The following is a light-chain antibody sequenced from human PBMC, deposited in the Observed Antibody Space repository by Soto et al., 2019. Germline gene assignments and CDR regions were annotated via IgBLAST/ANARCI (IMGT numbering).Light chain of an antibody. V-gene: IGKV3-15*01. J-gene: IGKJ1*01. CDR1: QSINTN. Sequence: ETEMTQSAATLSVSPGERATLSCRASQSINTNLAWYQQKPGQPPRLLIYGASTRVTGIPTRFSGSGSGTEFTLSISSLQSEDLAVYYCQQYNNWPRTFGQGTKVDIK. CDR3: QQYNNWPRT. CDR2: GAS.